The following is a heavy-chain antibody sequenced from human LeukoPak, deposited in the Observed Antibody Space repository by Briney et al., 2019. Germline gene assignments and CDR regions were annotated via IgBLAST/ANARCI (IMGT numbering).Heavy chain of an antibody. V-gene: IGHV3-53*01. CDR2: IYSGGST. Sequence: PGGSLRLSCAASGFTVSSNYMNWVRQAPGKGLEWVSLIYSGGSTYYADSVKGRFTISRDNSKNTLYLQMNSLRAEDTAVYYCARVGVPQYAFDIWGQGTWVTVSS. J-gene: IGHJ3*02. CDR3: ARVGVPQYAFDI. D-gene: IGHD2-2*01. CDR1: GFTVSSNY.